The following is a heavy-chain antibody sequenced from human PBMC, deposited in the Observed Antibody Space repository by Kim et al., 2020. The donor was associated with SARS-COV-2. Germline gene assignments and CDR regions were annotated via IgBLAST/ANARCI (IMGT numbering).Heavy chain of an antibody. Sequence: ASVKVSCKASGYTFTSYYMHWVRQAPGQGLEWMGIINPSGGSTSYAQKFQGRVTMTRDTSTSTVYMELSSLRSEDTAVYYCACRDRITYYYDSSGDAFDIWGQGTMVTVSS. J-gene: IGHJ3*02. V-gene: IGHV1-46*01. CDR1: GYTFTSYY. CDR2: INPSGGST. D-gene: IGHD3-22*01. CDR3: ACRDRITYYYDSSGDAFDI.